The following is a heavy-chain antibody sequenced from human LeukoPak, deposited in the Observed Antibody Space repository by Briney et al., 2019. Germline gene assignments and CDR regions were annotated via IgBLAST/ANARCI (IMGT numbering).Heavy chain of an antibody. CDR2: MNPNSGNT. CDR3: ARVDPGCSGGSCYLNPYYYDSSGYYHTFDY. CDR1: GYTFTSYD. D-gene: IGHD3-22*01. Sequence: ASVKVSCKASGYTFTSYDINWVRQATGQGLEWMGWMNPNSGNTGYAQKFQGRVTMTRNTSISTAYMELSSLRSEDTAVYYCARVDPGCSGGSCYLNPYYYDSSGYYHTFDYWGQGTLVTVSS. V-gene: IGHV1-8*01. J-gene: IGHJ4*02.